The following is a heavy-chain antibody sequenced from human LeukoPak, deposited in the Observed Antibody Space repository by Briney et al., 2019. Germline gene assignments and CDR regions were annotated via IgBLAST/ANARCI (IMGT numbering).Heavy chain of an antibody. J-gene: IGHJ4*02. CDR2: ISGAGGST. CDR3: AKDRNSGSYYEY. CDR1: GFTFSSSA. D-gene: IGHD1-26*01. V-gene: IGHV3-23*01. Sequence: QSGGSLRLSCVASGFTFSSSAMRWVRQAPGKGLEWVSTISGAGGSTYYADSVKGRFTISRDNSKNTLYLQMNSLRAEDTAVYYCAKDRNSGSYYEYWGQGTLVTVSS.